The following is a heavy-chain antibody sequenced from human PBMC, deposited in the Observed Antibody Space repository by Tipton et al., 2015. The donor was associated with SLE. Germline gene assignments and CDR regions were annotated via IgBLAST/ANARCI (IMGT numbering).Heavy chain of an antibody. CDR1: GGSISSYY. CDR2: IYTSGST. V-gene: IGHV4-4*07. CDR3: DFWSGYYGFDY. J-gene: IGHJ4*02. Sequence: TLSLTCTVSGGSISSYYWSWIRQPAGKGLEWIGRIYTSGSTNYNPSLKSRVTMSVDTSKNQFSLKLSSVYYCARHEKYYDFWSGYYGFDYWGQGTLVTVSS. D-gene: IGHD3-3*01.